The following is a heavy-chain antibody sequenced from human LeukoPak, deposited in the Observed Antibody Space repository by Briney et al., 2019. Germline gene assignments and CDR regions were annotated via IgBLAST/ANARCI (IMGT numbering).Heavy chain of an antibody. D-gene: IGHD3-3*01. Sequence: SETLSLTCTVSGGSISSYYWSWIRQPAGKGLEWIGRIYTSGSTNYNPSLKSRVTMSVDTSKNQFSLKLSSVTAADTAVYYCARGREIRVGYDFWSGYYPYNWFDPWGQGTLVTVSS. V-gene: IGHV4-4*07. CDR1: GGSISSYY. CDR3: ARGREIRVGYDFWSGYYPYNWFDP. CDR2: IYTSGST. J-gene: IGHJ5*02.